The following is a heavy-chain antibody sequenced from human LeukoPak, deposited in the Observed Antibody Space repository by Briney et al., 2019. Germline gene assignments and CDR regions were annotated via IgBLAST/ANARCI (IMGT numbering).Heavy chain of an antibody. CDR2: MSFDGSQ. D-gene: IGHD5-12*01. CDR1: GRPFSSSI. J-gene: IGHJ3*02. V-gene: IGHV3-30*03. Sequence: GGSLRLSCALSGRPFSSSIMHWVRQAPGKGLEWVAGMSFDGSQYYVESVKGRFTISRDNSGNTVYLHVTSLRPEDTAVYFCAREGHTSGFCGAFDIWGQGTTVTISS. CDR3: AREGHTSGFCGAFDI.